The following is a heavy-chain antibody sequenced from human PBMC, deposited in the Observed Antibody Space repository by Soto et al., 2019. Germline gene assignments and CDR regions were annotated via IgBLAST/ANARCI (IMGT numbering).Heavy chain of an antibody. V-gene: IGHV1-69*01. CDR2: IITAFGTT. CDR3: TRSYGYTFGGSFDN. J-gene: IGHJ4*02. D-gene: IGHD5-18*01. CDR1: GDTFNSYV. Sequence: QVQLVQSGPEVKKPGSSVKVSCKASGDTFNSYVITWVRQAPGQGLEWLGGIITAFGTTSYAQNFQDRLTITADEAATTDHMELSSLTSDDTAMYYCTRSYGYTFGGSFDNWGQGTLVTVSS.